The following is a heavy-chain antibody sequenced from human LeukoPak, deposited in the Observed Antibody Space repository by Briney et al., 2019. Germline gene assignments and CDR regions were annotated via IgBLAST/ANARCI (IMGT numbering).Heavy chain of an antibody. CDR2: VYSDGNT. J-gene: IGHJ5*02. D-gene: IGHD3-22*01. CDR1: GFTVSSDY. V-gene: IGHV3-66*01. CDR3: AREREAYYYDSSGSFDP. Sequence: GGSLRLSCVASGFTVSSDYMSWVRQAPGKGLEWVSVVYSDGNTYYADSVRGRFTISRDNPKNTVSLQMNRLRAEDTAVYYCAREREAYYYDSSGSFDPWGQGTLVTVSS.